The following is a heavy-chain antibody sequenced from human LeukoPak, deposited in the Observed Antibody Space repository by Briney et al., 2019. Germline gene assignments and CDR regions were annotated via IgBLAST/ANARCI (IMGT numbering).Heavy chain of an antibody. J-gene: IGHJ4*02. V-gene: IGHV4-59*01. CDR1: GGSISSYY. D-gene: IGHD3-22*01. CDR2: IYYSGST. CDR3: ARVEGYYYDSSGLDY. Sequence: PSETLSLTCTVAGGSISSYYWSWIRQPPGKGLEWIGYIYYSGSTNYNPSLKSRVTISVETSKNQFSLKLSSVTAADTAVYYCARVEGYYYDSSGLDYWGQGTLVTVSS.